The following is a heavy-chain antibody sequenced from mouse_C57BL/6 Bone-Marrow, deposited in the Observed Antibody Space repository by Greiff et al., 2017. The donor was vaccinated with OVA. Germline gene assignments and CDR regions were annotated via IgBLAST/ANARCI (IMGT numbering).Heavy chain of an antibody. J-gene: IGHJ2*01. CDR2: IDPENGDT. CDR3: TLYVGFAY. CDR1: GFNIKDDY. D-gene: IGHD1-1*01. V-gene: IGHV14-4*01. Sequence: VQLQQSGAELVRPGASVKLSCTASGFNIKDDYMHWVKQRPEQGLEWIGWIDPENGDTEYASKFQGKATITADTSSNTAYLQLSSLTSEDTAVYYCTLYVGFAYWGQGTTLTVSS.